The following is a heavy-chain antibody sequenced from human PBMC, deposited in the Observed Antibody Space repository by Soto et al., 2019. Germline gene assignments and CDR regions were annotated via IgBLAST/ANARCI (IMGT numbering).Heavy chain of an antibody. J-gene: IGHJ4*02. D-gene: IGHD3-22*01. CDR2: INSDGTDS. CDR1: GFDFEDFA. Sequence: GGSLRLSCAAAGFDFEDFAMHWVRQAPGKGLEWVSLINSDGTDSYYMDSVRGRFTVSRDNGKNSLYLQMDRLRPEDTAFYFCAKALYYYDSSPLDHWGQGTLVTVSS. CDR3: AKALYYYDSSPLDH. V-gene: IGHV3-43D*04.